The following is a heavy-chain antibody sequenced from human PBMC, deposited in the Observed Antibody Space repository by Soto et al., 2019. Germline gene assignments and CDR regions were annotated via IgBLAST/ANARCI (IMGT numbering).Heavy chain of an antibody. CDR2: IDTSGQNT. Sequence: EVRMLESGGGLVQPGGSLRLSCTVSGITFGNYVMSWVRQAPGKGLQWVSTIDTSGQNTYYADSVKGRVTISRDNSKNTLYLQVSSLRDDDTAVYYCAFDYWGQGTLVTVSS. J-gene: IGHJ4*02. CDR1: GITFGNYV. V-gene: IGHV3-23*05. CDR3: AFDY.